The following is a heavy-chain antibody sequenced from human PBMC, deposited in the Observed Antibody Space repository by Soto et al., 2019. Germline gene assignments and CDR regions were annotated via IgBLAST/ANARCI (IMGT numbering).Heavy chain of an antibody. J-gene: IGHJ4*02. CDR1: GFTFSSYG. CDR3: ASEGVRGAPFDY. V-gene: IGHV3-33*01. D-gene: IGHD3-10*01. CDR2: IWYDGSNK. Sequence: QVQLVESGGGVVQPGRSLRLSCAASGFTFSSYGMHWVRQAPGKGLEWVAVIWYDGSNKYYADSVKGRFTISRDNSKNTLYLQMNSLRAEDTAVYYCASEGVRGAPFDYWGQGTLVTVSS.